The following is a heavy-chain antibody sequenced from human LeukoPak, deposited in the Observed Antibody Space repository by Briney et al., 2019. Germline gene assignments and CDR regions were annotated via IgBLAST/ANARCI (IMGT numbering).Heavy chain of an antibody. Sequence: SETLSLTCTVSGDSISSSSSYWGWIRQPPGKGLEWIGYIYYSGSTNYNPSLKSRVTMSVDTSKNQFSLKLSSVTAADTAVYYCASSRGGCSSTSCYDYWGQGTPVTVSS. CDR3: ASSRGGCSSTSCYDY. V-gene: IGHV4-61*05. CDR1: GDSISSSSSY. J-gene: IGHJ4*02. CDR2: IYYSGST. D-gene: IGHD2-2*01.